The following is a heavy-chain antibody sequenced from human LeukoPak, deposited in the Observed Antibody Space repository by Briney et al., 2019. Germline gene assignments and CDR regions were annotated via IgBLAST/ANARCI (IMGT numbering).Heavy chain of an antibody. J-gene: IGHJ2*01. Sequence: ASVKVSCKASGYTFTGYYMHWVRQAPGQGLEWMGWINPNSGGTNYAQKFQGRVTMTRDTSISTAYMVLRRLRSDDAAVYYCARGGPGVGATQAYFDLGGRGTGVIVSA. D-gene: IGHD1-26*01. CDR3: ARGGPGVGATQAYFDL. CDR1: GYTFTGYY. CDR2: INPNSGGT. V-gene: IGHV1-2*02.